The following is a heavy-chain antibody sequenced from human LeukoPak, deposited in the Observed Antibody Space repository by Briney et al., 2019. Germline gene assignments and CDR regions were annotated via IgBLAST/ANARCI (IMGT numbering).Heavy chain of an antibody. D-gene: IGHD6-19*01. CDR2: IRSKANSYAT. CDR1: GFTFSGSA. CDR3: TRRIAGSGWYLGDY. V-gene: IGHV3-73*01. Sequence: GGSLRLSCAASGFTFSGSAMHWVRQASGKGLEWVGRIRSKANSYATAYAASVKGRFTISRDDSKNTAYLQMNSLKTEDTAVYHCTRRIAGSGWYLGDYWGQGTLVTVSS. J-gene: IGHJ4*02.